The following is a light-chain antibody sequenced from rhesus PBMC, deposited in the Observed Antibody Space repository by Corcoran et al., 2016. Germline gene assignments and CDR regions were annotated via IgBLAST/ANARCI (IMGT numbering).Light chain of an antibody. CDR1: QGISSW. Sequence: DIQMTQSPSSLSASVGDKVTITCRASQGISSWLAWYKQKPGKAPKRLIYAASSLQSGVPSRFSGRGSGTDYTLTISSLQPEDFATYYCQQGYNTPYSFGQGTKVEIK. CDR2: AAS. J-gene: IGKJ2*01. CDR3: QQGYNTPYS. V-gene: IGKV1-18*01.